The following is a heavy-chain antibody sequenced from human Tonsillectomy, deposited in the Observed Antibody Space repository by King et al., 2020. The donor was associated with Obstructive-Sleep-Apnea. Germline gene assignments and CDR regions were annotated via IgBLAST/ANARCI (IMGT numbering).Heavy chain of an antibody. CDR3: TTIREEAYFYGSGTVPWFDP. CDR1: GFTFSNAW. D-gene: IGHD3-10*01. CDR2: IKSKTDGGTT. V-gene: IGHV3-15*01. J-gene: IGHJ5*02. Sequence: QLVQSGGGLVKPGGSLRLSCAASGFTFSNAWMSWVRQAPGKGLEWIGRIKSKTDGGTTDYAAVVKGRFIISRDESKNTLYLQMNSLKTEDTAVYHCTTIREEAYFYGSGTVPWFDPWGQGTLVTVSS.